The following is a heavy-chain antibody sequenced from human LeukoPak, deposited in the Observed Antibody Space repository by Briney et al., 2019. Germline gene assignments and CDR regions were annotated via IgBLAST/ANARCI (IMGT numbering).Heavy chain of an antibody. J-gene: IGHJ6*03. CDR3: AKIVGATTYYYYYYYMDV. CDR1: GFTFSSYG. Sequence: PGGSLRLSCAASGFTFSSYGMSWVRQAPGKGLEWVSAISGSGGSTYYADSVKGRFTISRDNSKNTLYLQMNSLRAEDTAVYYCAKIVGATTYYYYYYYMDVWGKGTTVTISS. CDR2: ISGSGGST. V-gene: IGHV3-23*01. D-gene: IGHD1-26*01.